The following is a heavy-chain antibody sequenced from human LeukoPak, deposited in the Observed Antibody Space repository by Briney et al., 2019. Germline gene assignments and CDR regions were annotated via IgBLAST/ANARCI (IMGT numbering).Heavy chain of an antibody. V-gene: IGHV4-61*02. CDR2: IYTSGST. D-gene: IGHD3-22*01. CDR1: GGSISSGSYY. CDR3: ARGPYKYDGSGAFDI. Sequence: PSETLSLTCTVSGGSISSGSYYWSWIRQPAGKGLEWIGRIYTSGSTSYNPSLKSRVTISVNTSKNQFSLKLSSVTAADTAVYYCARGPYKYDGSGAFDIWGQGTMVTVSS. J-gene: IGHJ3*02.